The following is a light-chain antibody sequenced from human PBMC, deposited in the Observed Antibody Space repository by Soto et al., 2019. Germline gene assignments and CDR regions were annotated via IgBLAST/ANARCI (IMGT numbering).Light chain of an antibody. CDR3: QQYSYYTPMT. CDR1: TSISSW. CDR2: DAS. Sequence: IQLTPSPSSLSASVGDRVTITCRASTSISSWLALDQQKPGQAPKLLIYDASSLESGVPSRFFGSGSGAEVSLPTISLQPDDFSTYYCQQYSYYTPMTFGRGTKVDIK. V-gene: IGKV1-5*01. J-gene: IGKJ1*01.